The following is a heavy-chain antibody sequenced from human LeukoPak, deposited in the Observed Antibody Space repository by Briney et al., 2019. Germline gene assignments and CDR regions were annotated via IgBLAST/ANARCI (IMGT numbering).Heavy chain of an antibody. CDR3: ARDIGSGWYAWHYMDV. V-gene: IGHV3-21*01. CDR1: GFTFSSYA. CDR2: ISSSSSYI. J-gene: IGHJ6*03. D-gene: IGHD6-19*01. Sequence: GGSLRLSCAASGFTFSSYAMSWVRQAPGKGLEWVSSISSSSSYIYYADSVKGRFTISRDNAKNSLYLQMNSLRAEDTAVYYCARDIGSGWYAWHYMDVWGKGTTVTISS.